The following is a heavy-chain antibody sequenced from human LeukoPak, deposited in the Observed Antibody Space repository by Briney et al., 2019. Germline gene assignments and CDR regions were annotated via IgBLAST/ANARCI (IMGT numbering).Heavy chain of an antibody. D-gene: IGHD6-19*01. CDR3: AKDKRQWLVPYFDS. Sequence: GGSLRLSCAASGFTFSTYAMSWVRQAPGKGLEWVSGISGGGNTQYVDSVKGRFTISRDNSENTVYLQMNNLRAEDTAVYYCAKDKRQWLVPYFDSWGQGTLVTVSS. CDR2: ISGGGNT. V-gene: IGHV3-23*01. J-gene: IGHJ4*02. CDR1: GFTFSTYA.